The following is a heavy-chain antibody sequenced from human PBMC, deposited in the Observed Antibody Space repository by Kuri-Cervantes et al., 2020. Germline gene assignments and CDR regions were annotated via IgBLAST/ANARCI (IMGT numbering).Heavy chain of an antibody. CDR1: GGSISSYY. J-gene: IGHJ4*02. V-gene: IGHV4-59*01. Sequence: LRLSCTVSGGSISSYYWSWIRQPPGRGLEWIGYIYYSGSTNYNPSLKSRVTISVDTSKNQFSLKLSSVTAADTAVYYCARDSSGYYYVRSPGGLDYWGQGTLVTVSS. CDR2: IYYSGST. D-gene: IGHD3-22*01. CDR3: ARDSSGYYYVRSPGGLDY.